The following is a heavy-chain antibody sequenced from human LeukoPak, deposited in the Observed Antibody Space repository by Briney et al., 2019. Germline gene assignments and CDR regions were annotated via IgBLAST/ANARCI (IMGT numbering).Heavy chain of an antibody. Sequence: SETLSLTCALSGGSFTGHCWSWVRQPPGKGLEWVGEINHSGGTFYNPSLKSRITISMDTSKNQFSLNLYSVTAADTAVYFCTTTPRSGYDHAYWGQGTLVTVSS. CDR2: INHSGGT. CDR1: GGSFTGHC. D-gene: IGHD5-12*01. J-gene: IGHJ4*02. CDR3: TTTPRSGYDHAY. V-gene: IGHV4-34*01.